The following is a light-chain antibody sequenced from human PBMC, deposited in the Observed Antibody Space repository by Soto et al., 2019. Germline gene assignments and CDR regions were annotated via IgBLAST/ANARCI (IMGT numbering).Light chain of an antibody. CDR1: QSISRW. V-gene: IGKV1-5*01. CDR3: QQYESYSPT. CDR2: HAS. J-gene: IGKJ1*01. Sequence: VQMTQSPSTLSASVGDRVTITCRASQSISRWVAWYQQKPGKAPRLLIHHASILESGVPSRISGSGSGTEFSLIISILQPEDVAIYYCQQYESYSPTFGQGTKVDI.